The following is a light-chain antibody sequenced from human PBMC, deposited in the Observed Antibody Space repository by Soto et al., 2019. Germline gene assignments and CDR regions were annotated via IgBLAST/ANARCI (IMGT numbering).Light chain of an antibody. Sequence: QSVLTQPPSASGTPGQRGTLSCSGSSTNVGSNYVYWYQQLPGTAPKLLIYRNGQRPSGVPDRFSGSKSGTSASLAISGLRSEDEADYYCAAWDDSLSGVVFGGGTKLTVL. CDR1: STNVGSNY. CDR3: AAWDDSLSGVV. V-gene: IGLV1-47*01. CDR2: RNG. J-gene: IGLJ2*01.